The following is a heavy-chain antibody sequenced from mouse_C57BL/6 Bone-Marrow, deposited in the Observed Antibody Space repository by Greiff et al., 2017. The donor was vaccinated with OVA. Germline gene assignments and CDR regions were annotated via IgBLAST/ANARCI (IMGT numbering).Heavy chain of an antibody. CDR2: INPDSSTI. D-gene: IGHD1-1*01. V-gene: IGHV4-1*01. CDR3: ARPEIGYYYGSSLWFAD. CDR1: GIDFSRYW. J-gene: IGHJ3*01. Sequence: EASGIDFSRYWMSWVRRAPGKGLEWIGEINPDSSTINYAPSLKDKFIISRDNAKNTLYLQMSKVRAEDTALSYCARPEIGYYYGSSLWFADWGQGTLVTVSA.